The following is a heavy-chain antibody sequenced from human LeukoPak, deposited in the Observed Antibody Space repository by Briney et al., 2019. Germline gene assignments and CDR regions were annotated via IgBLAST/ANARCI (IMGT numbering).Heavy chain of an antibody. Sequence: GGSLRLSCAASGFTFSSYWMHWVRQAPGKGLVWVSRINSDGSSTSYADSVKGRFTISRDNAKNSLYLQMNSLRAEDMALYYCAKDFSRNYYYYYMDVWGKGTTVTVSS. CDR2: INSDGSST. D-gene: IGHD2/OR15-2a*01. CDR3: AKDFSRNYYYYYMDV. J-gene: IGHJ6*03. CDR1: GFTFSSYW. V-gene: IGHV3-74*01.